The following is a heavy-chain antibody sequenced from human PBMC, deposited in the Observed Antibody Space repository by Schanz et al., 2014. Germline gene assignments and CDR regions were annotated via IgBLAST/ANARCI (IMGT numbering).Heavy chain of an antibody. J-gene: IGHJ4*02. V-gene: IGHV3-23*01. CDR3: AKDPSHGDYDYYFDY. Sequence: DVQLLESGGGVVQPGRSLRLSCAASGFTFSSYAMSWVRQAPGKGLEWVSTISASGGSTYYADSVKGRFTISRDNSKNTLYLQMNSLRAEDTAVYYCAKDPSHGDYDYYFDYWGQGTLVTVSS. CDR1: GFTFSSYA. CDR2: ISASGGST. D-gene: IGHD3-22*01.